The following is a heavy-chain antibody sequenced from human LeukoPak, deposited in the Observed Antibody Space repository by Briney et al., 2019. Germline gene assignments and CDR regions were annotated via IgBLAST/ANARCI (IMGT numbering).Heavy chain of an antibody. CDR1: GYTFTTYW. CDR3: ASATTVTTGAFDI. CDR2: IYPSDSDT. V-gene: IGHV5-51*01. J-gene: IGHJ3*02. D-gene: IGHD4-17*01. Sequence: GESLKISCKGSGYTFTTYWIAWVRQMPGKGLEWMGIIYPSDSDTRYSPSCQGQVIISADKSISTAYLQWSSLKASDTAMYYCASATTVTTGAFDIWGQGTTVTVSS.